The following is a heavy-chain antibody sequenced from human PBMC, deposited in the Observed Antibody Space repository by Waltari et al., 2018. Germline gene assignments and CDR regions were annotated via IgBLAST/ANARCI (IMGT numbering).Heavy chain of an antibody. CDR2: ISGSGGST. V-gene: IGHV3-23*01. CDR3: AKYYQLLSSQYYMDV. Sequence: EVQLLESGGGLVQPGGSLRLSCAASGFTFSSYAMSWVRQAPGKGVEWVSAISGSGGSTYYADSVKGRFTISRDNSKNTLYLQMNSLRAEDTAVYYCAKYYQLLSSQYYMDVWGKGTTVTVSS. J-gene: IGHJ6*03. CDR1: GFTFSSYA. D-gene: IGHD2-2*01.